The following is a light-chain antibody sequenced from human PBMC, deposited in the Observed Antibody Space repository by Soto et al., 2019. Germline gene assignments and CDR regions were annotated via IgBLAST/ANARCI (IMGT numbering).Light chain of an antibody. V-gene: IGKV3-20*01. J-gene: IGKJ1*01. CDR1: QSVSSNY. CDR2: GAS. CDR3: QQYGSSNPWT. Sequence: EIVLTQSPGTLSLSPGERATLSCRASQSVSSNYLAWYQQKPGQAPRLLIYGASSRATGIPDRFSGSGSGTDFTLTIRRLEPEDFAVYYCQQYGSSNPWTVGQGTKVDIK.